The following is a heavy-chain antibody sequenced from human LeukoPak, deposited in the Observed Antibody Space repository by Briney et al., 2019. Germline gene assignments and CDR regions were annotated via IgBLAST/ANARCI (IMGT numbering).Heavy chain of an antibody. J-gene: IGHJ3*02. CDR2: ISSSSSYI. CDR1: GFTFSSYS. CDR3: ARDGTWTYYYDSSGAADAFDI. V-gene: IGHV3-21*01. Sequence: PGGSLRLSCAASGFTFSSYSMNWVRQAPGKGLEWVSSISSSSSYIYYADSVKGRFTISRDNAKNSLYLQMNGLRAEDTAAYYCARDGTWTYYYDSSGAADAFDIWGQGTMVTVSS. D-gene: IGHD3-22*01.